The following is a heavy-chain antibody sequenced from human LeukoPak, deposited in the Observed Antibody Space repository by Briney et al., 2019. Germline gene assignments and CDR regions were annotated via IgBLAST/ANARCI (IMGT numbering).Heavy chain of an antibody. V-gene: IGHV1-2*02. CDR2: INPNSGGT. D-gene: IGHD3-22*01. J-gene: IGHJ6*02. CDR3: ARRHYYDSSGYYYVSYYGMDV. Sequence: APVKVSCKASGYTFTGYYMHWVRQAPGQGLEWMGWINPNSGGTNYAQKFQGRVTMTRDTSIGTAYMELSRLRSDDTAAYYCARRHYYDSSGYYYVSYYGMDVWGQGTTVTVSS. CDR1: GYTFTGYY.